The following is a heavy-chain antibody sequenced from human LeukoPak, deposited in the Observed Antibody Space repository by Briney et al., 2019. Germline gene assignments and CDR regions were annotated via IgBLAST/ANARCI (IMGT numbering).Heavy chain of an antibody. CDR3: ASLDTALIQTGGY. V-gene: IGHV3-7*01. J-gene: IGHJ4*02. Sequence: GGSLRLSCVASGFPFRPIWMSWVRQAPGKGLEWVAMIKQTASETHYVDSVRGRFSISRDSAKSSLYLQMNSLKADGTAVYYCASLDTALIQTGGYWGQGTLVTVSS. CDR2: IKQTASET. D-gene: IGHD5-18*01. CDR1: GFPFRPIW.